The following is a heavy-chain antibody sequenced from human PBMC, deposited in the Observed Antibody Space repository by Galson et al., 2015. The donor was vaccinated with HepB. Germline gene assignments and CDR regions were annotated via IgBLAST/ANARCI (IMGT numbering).Heavy chain of an antibody. CDR3: ARGGGKFDY. D-gene: IGHD3-16*01. CDR1: GFTFSGFW. Sequence: SLRPSCAASGFTFSGFWMSWVRQAPGKGLEWVANVKRDGSERYYVDSVKGRFTISRDNAKNSLYLQMIGLRAEDTAVYYCARGGGKFDYWGQGTLATVSS. V-gene: IGHV3-7*03. CDR2: VKRDGSER. J-gene: IGHJ4*02.